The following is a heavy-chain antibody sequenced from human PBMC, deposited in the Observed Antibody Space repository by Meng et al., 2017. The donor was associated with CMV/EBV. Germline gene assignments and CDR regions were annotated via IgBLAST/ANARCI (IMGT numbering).Heavy chain of an antibody. CDR3: ARVGQRGSPLYYGMDV. V-gene: IGHV4-38-2*02. CDR1: GSSISSGYY. D-gene: IGHD1/OR15-1a*01. J-gene: IGHJ6*02. Sequence: SETLSLTCTVSGSSISSGYYWGWIRQPPGKGLEWIGSIYHSGSTYYNPSLKSRVTISVDTSKNQFSLKRSSVTAADSAVYYCARVGQRGSPLYYGMDVWGQGTTVTVSS. CDR2: IYHSGST.